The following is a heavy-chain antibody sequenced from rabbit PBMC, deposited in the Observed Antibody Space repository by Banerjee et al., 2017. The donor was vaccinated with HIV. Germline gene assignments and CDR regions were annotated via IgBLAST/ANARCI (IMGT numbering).Heavy chain of an antibody. CDR2: IYIGGGNT. Sequence: QEQLVESRGGLVQPGESLTLSCKASGFTISSGYWIDWVRQAPGKGLEWIGYIYIGGGNTDYASWVKGRFTISKTSSTTVTLQMTSLTAADTATYFCARDHTYGYAGYAYANLWGPGTLVTVS. CDR3: ARDHTYGYAGYAYANL. CDR1: GFTISSGYW. V-gene: IGHV1S45*01. D-gene: IGHD6-1*01. J-gene: IGHJ4*01.